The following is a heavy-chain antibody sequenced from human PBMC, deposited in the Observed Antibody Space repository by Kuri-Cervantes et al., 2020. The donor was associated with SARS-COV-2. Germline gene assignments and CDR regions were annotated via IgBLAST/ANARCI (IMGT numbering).Heavy chain of an antibody. Sequence: SVKVSCRASGGTFSSYTISWVRQAPGQGLEWMGRIIPILGIANYAQKFQGRVTITADKSTSTAYMELSSLRSEDTAVYYCARHPLSYCGGDCSSPSWYFDLWGRGTLVTVSS. CDR1: GGTFSSYT. CDR3: ARHPLSYCGGDCSSPSWYFDL. CDR2: IIPILGIA. J-gene: IGHJ2*01. D-gene: IGHD2-21*02. V-gene: IGHV1-69*02.